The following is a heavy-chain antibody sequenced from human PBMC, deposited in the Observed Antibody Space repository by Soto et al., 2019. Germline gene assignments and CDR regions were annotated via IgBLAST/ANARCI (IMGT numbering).Heavy chain of an antibody. D-gene: IGHD5-18*01. Sequence: ASVKVSCKASGYTFSSHGISWVRQAPGQGLEWMGWISGYNGNTNYAQKLQARVTMTTDTSTSTAYMELRSLRAEDTAVYYCAKFGRGGYSYGPEAFDYWGQGTLVTVSS. J-gene: IGHJ4*02. V-gene: IGHV1-18*04. CDR1: GYTFSSHG. CDR3: AKFGRGGYSYGPEAFDY. CDR2: ISGYNGNT.